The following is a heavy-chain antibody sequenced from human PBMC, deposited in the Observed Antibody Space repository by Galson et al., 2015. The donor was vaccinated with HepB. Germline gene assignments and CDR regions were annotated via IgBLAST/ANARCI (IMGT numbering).Heavy chain of an antibody. CDR1: GYTFTSYY. J-gene: IGHJ4*02. D-gene: IGHD5-24*01. Sequence: SVKVSCKASGYTFTSYYMHWVRQAPGQGLEWMGIINPSGGSTTYAQKFQGRVTMTRDTSTSTVYMELSSLRSEDTAVYYCARQEMATIRTFFSRYFDYWGQGTLVTVSS. CDR3: ARQEMATIRTFFSRYFDY. V-gene: IGHV1-46*03. CDR2: INPSGGST.